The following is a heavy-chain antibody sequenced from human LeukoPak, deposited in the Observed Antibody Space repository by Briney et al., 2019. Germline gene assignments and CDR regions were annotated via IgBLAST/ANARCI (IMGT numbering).Heavy chain of an antibody. D-gene: IGHD4-17*01. Sequence: SQTLSLTCTVSGGSISGDGQYWSWIRQPPGKGLEWIGEINHSGSTNYNPSLKSRVTISVDTSKNQFSLKLSSVTAADTAVYYCARGMTTIYYYYYGMDVWGQGITVTVSS. CDR3: ARGMTTIYYYYYGMDV. V-gene: IGHV4-34*01. J-gene: IGHJ6*02. CDR1: GGSISGDGQY. CDR2: INHSGST.